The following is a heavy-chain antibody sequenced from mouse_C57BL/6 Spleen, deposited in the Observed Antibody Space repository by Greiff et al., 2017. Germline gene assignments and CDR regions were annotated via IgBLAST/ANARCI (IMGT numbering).Heavy chain of an antibody. Sequence: QVQLQQPGPELVRPGASVKISCKASGYTFTSYWMNWVKQRPGQGLEWIGVIDPSDSDTNYNQKFKGKATLTVDKSSSTADMQLSSLTSKDSAVYYCVSYRVSIGYWGKGTTVTASA. CDR2: IDPSDSDT. D-gene: IGHD2-10*02. J-gene: IGHJ1*03. CDR3: VSYRVSIGY. CDR1: GYTFTSYW. V-gene: IGHV1-59*01.